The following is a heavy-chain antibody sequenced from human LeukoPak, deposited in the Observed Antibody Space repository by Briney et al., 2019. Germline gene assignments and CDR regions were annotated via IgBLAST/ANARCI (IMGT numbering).Heavy chain of an antibody. D-gene: IGHD2-2*01. Sequence: PGGSLRLSCAASGFTFSSYEMNWVRQAPGKRLQWVSDISSSGTTIYYADSVKGRFTISRDNAKNSLYLQMNSLRAEDTAVYYCARKYCSTTSCLFDNWGQGTLVTVSS. CDR1: GFTFSSYE. CDR2: ISSSGTTI. V-gene: IGHV3-48*03. J-gene: IGHJ4*02. CDR3: ARKYCSTTSCLFDN.